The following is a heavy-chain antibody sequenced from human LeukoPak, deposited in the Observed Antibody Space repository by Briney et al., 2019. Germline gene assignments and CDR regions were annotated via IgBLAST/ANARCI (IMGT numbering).Heavy chain of an antibody. CDR2: IYSSGRT. D-gene: IGHD3-22*01. V-gene: IGHV4-61*02. CDR1: GGSISSGTYY. J-gene: IGHJ4*02. Sequence: ASETLSLTCTVSGGSISSGTYYWSWIRQPAGKGLEWIGRIYSSGRTNYNPSLKSRVTISVDTSKNQFSLKLSSVTAADTAVYYCARDTDYDSPFFDYWGQGILVTVSS. CDR3: ARDTDYDSPFFDY.